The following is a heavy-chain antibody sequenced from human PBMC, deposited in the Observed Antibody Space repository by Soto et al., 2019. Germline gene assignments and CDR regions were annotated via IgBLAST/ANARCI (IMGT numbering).Heavy chain of an antibody. CDR2: IKQDGSEK. D-gene: IGHD1-26*01. Sequence: SGGSLRLSCAASGFTFSSYWMSWVRQAPGKGLEWVANIKQDGSEKYYVDSVKGRFTISRDNAKNSLYLQMNSLRAEDTAVYYCARVRVGASKVYFDYWGQGTLVTVSS. V-gene: IGHV3-7*01. J-gene: IGHJ4*02. CDR1: GFTFSSYW. CDR3: ARVRVGASKVYFDY.